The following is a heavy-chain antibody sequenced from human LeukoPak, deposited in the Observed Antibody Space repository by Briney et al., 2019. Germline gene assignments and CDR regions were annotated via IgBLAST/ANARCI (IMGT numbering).Heavy chain of an antibody. Sequence: PSETLSLTCTVSGGSISSYYWSWIRQPPGKGLEWIGYIFSSGSTSSNPSLKSRVTISLDTSKNQFSLKVTSVTAADTAMYYCARAPSLYYFDSWGQGTLVTVSS. J-gene: IGHJ4*02. CDR3: ARAPSLYYFDS. V-gene: IGHV4-59*01. CDR2: IFSSGST. CDR1: GGSISSYY. D-gene: IGHD2/OR15-2a*01.